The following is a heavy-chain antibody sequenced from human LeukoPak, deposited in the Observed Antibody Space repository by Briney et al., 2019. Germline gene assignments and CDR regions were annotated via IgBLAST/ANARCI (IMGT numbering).Heavy chain of an antibody. Sequence: SETLSLTCTVSGGSISSSSYYWGWIRQPPGKGLEWIGSIYYSGSTYYNPSLKSRVTISVDTSKNQFSLKLSSVTPADTAVYYCARTDVDTAMVVDYWGQGTLVTVSS. D-gene: IGHD5-18*01. J-gene: IGHJ4*02. CDR3: ARTDVDTAMVVDY. CDR1: GGSISSSSYY. V-gene: IGHV4-39*01. CDR2: IYYSGST.